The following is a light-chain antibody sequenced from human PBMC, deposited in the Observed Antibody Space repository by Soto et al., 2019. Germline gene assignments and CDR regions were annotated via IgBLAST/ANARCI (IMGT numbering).Light chain of an antibody. Sequence: AIQMTQSPSSLSASVGDRVTITCRASQDIRNDLGWYQQRPGNAPKLLIYGTSTLHSGVPSRFSGRGSGTEFTLTISSLQPEDFGSYYCLQGFDSFPTCGGGTKLEIK. J-gene: IGKJ4*01. CDR3: LQGFDSFPT. CDR2: GTS. V-gene: IGKV1-6*01. CDR1: QDIRND.